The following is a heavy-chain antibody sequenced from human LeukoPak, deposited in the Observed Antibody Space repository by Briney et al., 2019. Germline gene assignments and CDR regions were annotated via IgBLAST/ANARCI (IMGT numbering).Heavy chain of an antibody. V-gene: IGHV1-69*10. J-gene: IGHJ4*02. CDR3: ARGILASAGGYYFDY. Sequence: GAAVKVSCKASGGTFRSYAISWVGQAPGQGLEWMGWIIPILGIANYAQKFQGRVTITADKSTSTAYMELSSLRSEDTAVYYCARGILASAGGYYFDYWGQGTLVAVSS. CDR2: IIPILGIA. CDR1: GGTFRSYA. D-gene: IGHD2/OR15-2a*01.